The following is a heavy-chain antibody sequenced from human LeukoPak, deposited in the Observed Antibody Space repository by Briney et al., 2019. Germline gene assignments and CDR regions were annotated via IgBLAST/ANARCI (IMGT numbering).Heavy chain of an antibody. J-gene: IGHJ4*02. CDR1: GGSIRSYY. CDR3: ARQLRGEAVAGHLQPFDY. CDR2: IYDSGNT. Sequence: PSETLSLTCTVSGGSIRSYYWSWIRQPPGKGLEWIGYIYDSGNTRYNPSLKSRVTISVDTSKNQFSLKLSSVTAADTAVYFCARQLRGEAVAGHLQPFDYWGQGTLVTVSS. D-gene: IGHD6-19*01. V-gene: IGHV4-59*08.